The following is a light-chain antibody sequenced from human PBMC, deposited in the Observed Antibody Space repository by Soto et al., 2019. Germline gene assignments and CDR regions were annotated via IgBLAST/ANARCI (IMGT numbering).Light chain of an antibody. Sequence: QSALTQPRSVSGSPGQSVTISCTGTSSDVGGYNYVSWYQQHPGKAPKLMIYDVSKRPSGVPDRFSGSKSGNTASLTISELQAEVEADYYCCSYAGTSLWVFGGGTKLTAL. CDR2: DVS. CDR1: SSDVGGYNY. V-gene: IGLV2-11*01. CDR3: CSYAGTSLWV. J-gene: IGLJ3*02.